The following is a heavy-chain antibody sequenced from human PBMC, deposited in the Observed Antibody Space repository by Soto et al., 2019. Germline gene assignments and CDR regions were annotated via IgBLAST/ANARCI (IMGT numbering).Heavy chain of an antibody. CDR3: ARSRSRLQPFAY. Sequence: QVQLQESGPGLVKPSETLSLTCTVSGGSISNYYWSWIRQPPGKGLEWIGYFYYSGSTNYNPSLKSRVTISVDTSKNQFSLKLSSVTAADTAVYYCARSRSRLQPFAYWGQGTLVTVSS. J-gene: IGHJ4*02. V-gene: IGHV4-59*01. CDR2: FYYSGST. CDR1: GGSISNYY. D-gene: IGHD6-13*01.